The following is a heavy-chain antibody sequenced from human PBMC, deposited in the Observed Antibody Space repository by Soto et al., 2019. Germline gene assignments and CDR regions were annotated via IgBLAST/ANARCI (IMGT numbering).Heavy chain of an antibody. CDR1: GGSISSGGYS. J-gene: IGHJ4*02. Sequence: PLSLTCAVSGGSISSGGYSWSWIRQPPGKGLEWIGYIYHSGSTYYNPSLKSRVTIAVDRSKNQVSLKLSSVTAADTAVYYFARGSTTKQVDSCGQGIMVTVSS. CDR2: IYHSGST. CDR3: ARGSTTKQVDS. V-gene: IGHV4-30-2*01.